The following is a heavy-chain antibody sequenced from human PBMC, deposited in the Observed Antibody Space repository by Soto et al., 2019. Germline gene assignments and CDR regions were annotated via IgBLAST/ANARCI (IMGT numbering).Heavy chain of an antibody. J-gene: IGHJ6*02. V-gene: IGHV4-4*02. CDR3: AGPAGSELLVGSMDG. Sequence: PSETLSLTGAVSGGSISSSNWWSWVRQPPGKGLEWIGEIYHSGSTNYNPSLKSRVTISVDKSKNQFSLKLSSVTAAHTAVYDCAGPAGSELLVGSMDGWGQGTTVTGS. CDR2: IYHSGST. D-gene: IGHD2-8*02. CDR1: GGSISSSNW.